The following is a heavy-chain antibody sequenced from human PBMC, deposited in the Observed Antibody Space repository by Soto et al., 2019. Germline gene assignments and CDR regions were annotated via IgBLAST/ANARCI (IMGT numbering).Heavy chain of an antibody. CDR2: IIPIFGTA. Sequence: QVQLVQSGAEVKKPGSSVKVSCKASGGTFSSYAISWLRQAPGQGLEWMGGIIPIFGTANYAQKFQGRVTITADESTSTAYMELSSLRSEDMAVYYCARVVDYGDPKYYFDYWGQGTLVTVSS. CDR3: ARVVDYGDPKYYFDY. V-gene: IGHV1-69*01. D-gene: IGHD4-17*01. CDR1: GGTFSSYA. J-gene: IGHJ4*02.